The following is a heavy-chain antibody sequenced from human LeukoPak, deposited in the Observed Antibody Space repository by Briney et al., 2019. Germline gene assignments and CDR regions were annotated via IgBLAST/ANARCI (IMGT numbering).Heavy chain of an antibody. CDR2: IHHSGTT. D-gene: IGHD3-3*01. J-gene: IGHJ4*02. CDR1: GGSISSSNW. Sequence: SETLSLTCAVSGGSISSSNWWSWVRQPPGKGLEWIGEIHHSGTTNYNPSLKSRVTISVDTSKNQFSLKLSSVTAADTAVYYCARQDGRFLGTQFHFDYWGQGTLVTVSS. V-gene: IGHV4-4*02. CDR3: ARQDGRFLGTQFHFDY.